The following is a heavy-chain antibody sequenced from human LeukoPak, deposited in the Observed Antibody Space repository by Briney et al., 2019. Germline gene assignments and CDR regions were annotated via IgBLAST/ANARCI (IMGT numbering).Heavy chain of an antibody. Sequence: GESLQISCKGSGYSFTSYWIGWVRQMPGKGLEWMGIIYPGDSDTRYSPSFQGQVTISADKSITTAYLQWNSLKASDTAMYYCARLGDTAMVDFFDHWGQGTLVTVSS. CDR3: ARLGDTAMVDFFDH. D-gene: IGHD5-18*01. V-gene: IGHV5-51*01. J-gene: IGHJ4*02. CDR2: IYPGDSDT. CDR1: GYSFTSYW.